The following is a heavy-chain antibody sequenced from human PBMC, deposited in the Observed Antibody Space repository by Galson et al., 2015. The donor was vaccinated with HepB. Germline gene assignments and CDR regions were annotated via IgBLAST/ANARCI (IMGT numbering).Heavy chain of an antibody. CDR2: TYYRSKWYN. J-gene: IGHJ6*02. CDR3: ARDHIGELPDDYYYGMDV. D-gene: IGHD3-10*01. Sequence: CAISGDSVSSNSAAWNWIRQSPSRGLEWLGRTYYRSKWYNDYAVSVKSRITINPDTSKNQFSLQLNSVTPEGTAVYYCARDHIGELPDDYYYGMDVWGQGTTVTVSS. V-gene: IGHV6-1*01. CDR1: GDSVSSNSAA.